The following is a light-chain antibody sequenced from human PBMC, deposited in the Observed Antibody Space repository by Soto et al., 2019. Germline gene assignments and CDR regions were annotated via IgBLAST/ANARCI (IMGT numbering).Light chain of an antibody. CDR2: DVS. CDR1: SSDVGGYNY. J-gene: IGLJ2*01. V-gene: IGLV2-14*01. Sequence: QSVLTQPASVSGSPGQSITISCTGTSSDVGGYNYVSWYQQHPGKAPKLMIYDVSHRPPGVSNRFSGSKSGNTASLTISGLQDEDEADYYCSSYTSSSTLVVFGGGTKVTVL. CDR3: SSYTSSSTLVV.